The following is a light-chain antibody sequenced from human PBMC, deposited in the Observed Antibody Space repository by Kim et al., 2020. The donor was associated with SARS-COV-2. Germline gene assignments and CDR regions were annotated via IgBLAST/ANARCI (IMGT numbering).Light chain of an antibody. CDR1: KSLFWTSYNKNY. V-gene: IGKV4-1*01. CDR2: WAS. CDR3: QHYYSTPYT. J-gene: IGKJ2*01. Sequence: DIVMTQSPDSLAVSLGERATINCKSSKSLFWTSYNKNYLAWYQQKPGQPPKLLFYWASTRNSGVPDRFSGSGSGTDFTLTISSLQAEDVAVYYCQHYYSTPYTFGQGTKLEI.